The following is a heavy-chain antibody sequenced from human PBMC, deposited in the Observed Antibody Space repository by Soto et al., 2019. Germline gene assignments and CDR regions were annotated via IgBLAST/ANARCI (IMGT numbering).Heavy chain of an antibody. Sequence: ESGGGVVQPGRSLRLSCAASGFTFSSCGMHWVRQAPGRGLEWVAVIWYDGSNKYYAGSEKGRFTISRDNSKNTLYRQMHGFRDKDTDGYYGPRRGGRYDVSAFELWGQDTIFTVAS. CDR1: GFTFSSCG. CDR3: PRRGGRYDVSAFEL. V-gene: IGHV3-33*01. J-gene: IGHJ3*01. D-gene: IGHD1-26*01. CDR2: IWYDGSNK.